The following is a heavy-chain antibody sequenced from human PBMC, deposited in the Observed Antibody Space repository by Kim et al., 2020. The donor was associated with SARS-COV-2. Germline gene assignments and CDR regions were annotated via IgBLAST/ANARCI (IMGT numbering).Heavy chain of an antibody. CDR3: ARAVTSYGYSYYFDY. CDR1: GFTFSSYW. J-gene: IGHJ4*02. Sequence: GGSLRLSCAASGFTFSSYWMSWVRQAPGKGLGWVANIKQDGSEKYYVDSVKGRFTISRDNAKNSLYLQMNSLRAEDTAVYYCARAVTSYGYSYYFDYWGQGTLVTVSS. V-gene: IGHV3-7*01. CDR2: IKQDGSEK. D-gene: IGHD5-18*01.